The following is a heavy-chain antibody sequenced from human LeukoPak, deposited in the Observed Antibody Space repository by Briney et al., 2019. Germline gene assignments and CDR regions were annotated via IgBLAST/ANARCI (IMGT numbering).Heavy chain of an antibody. Sequence: SETLSLTCTVSGGSISSGGYYWSWIRQPPGKGLEWIGYIYHSGSTYYNPSLKSRVTISVDRSKNQFSLKLSSVTAGDTAVYYCARVMTRYYFDYWGQGTLVTVSS. V-gene: IGHV4-30-2*01. J-gene: IGHJ4*02. CDR2: IYHSGST. D-gene: IGHD2-21*02. CDR1: GGSISSGGYY. CDR3: ARVMTRYYFDY.